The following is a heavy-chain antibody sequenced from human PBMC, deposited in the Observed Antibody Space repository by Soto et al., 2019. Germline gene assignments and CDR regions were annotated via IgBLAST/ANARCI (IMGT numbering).Heavy chain of an antibody. V-gene: IGHV1-69*13. CDR1: GGTFSSYA. J-gene: IGHJ3*02. D-gene: IGHD5-12*01. Sequence: ASVKVSCKASGGTFSSYAISWVRQAPGQGLEWMGGIIPIFGTANYAQKFQGRVTITADESTSTAYMELSSLRSEDTAVYYCARVGEDGYNYGAAFDIWGQGTMVTVSS. CDR2: IIPIFGTA. CDR3: ARVGEDGYNYGAAFDI.